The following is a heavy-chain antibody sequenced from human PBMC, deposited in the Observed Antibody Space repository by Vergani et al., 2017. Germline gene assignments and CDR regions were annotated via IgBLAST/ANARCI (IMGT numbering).Heavy chain of an antibody. J-gene: IGHJ4*02. Sequence: QVPLQESGPGLVKPSETLSLTCTVSGGSISSYYWGWIRQPPGKGLEWIGYIYYSGSTNYNPSLKSRVTISVDTSKNQFSLKLGSVTAADTAVDYCARDRGSGWFDYWGQGTLVTVSS. CDR1: GGSISSYY. CDR3: ARDRGSGWFDY. V-gene: IGHV4-59*01. CDR2: IYYSGST. D-gene: IGHD6-19*01.